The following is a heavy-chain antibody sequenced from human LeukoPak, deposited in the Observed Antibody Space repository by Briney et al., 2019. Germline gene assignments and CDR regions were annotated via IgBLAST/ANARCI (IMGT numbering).Heavy chain of an antibody. CDR1: GFTFSSYG. Sequence: GGSLRLSCAAPGFTFSSYGMHWVRQAPGKGLEWVAFIRYDGSNKYYADSVKGRFTISRDNSKNTLYLQMNSLRAEDTAVYYCAKFVNGYYGSGSSNWFDPWGQGTLVTVSS. D-gene: IGHD3-10*01. V-gene: IGHV3-30*02. CDR3: AKFVNGYYGSGSSNWFDP. CDR2: IRYDGSNK. J-gene: IGHJ5*02.